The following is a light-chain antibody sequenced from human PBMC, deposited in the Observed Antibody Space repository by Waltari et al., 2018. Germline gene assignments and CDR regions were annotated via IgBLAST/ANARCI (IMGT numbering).Light chain of an antibody. CDR2: DAS. CDR3: LQRSNRPLT. V-gene: IGKV3-11*01. J-gene: IGKJ4*01. Sequence: EIVLTQSPDTLSLSPGERATLTCRASQSVGYYLAWYQPKPGQAPRLLIHDASVRATGIPARFSGSGSGTDFTLTISRLEAEDFAVYFCLQRSNRPLTFGGGTKVEIK. CDR1: QSVGYY.